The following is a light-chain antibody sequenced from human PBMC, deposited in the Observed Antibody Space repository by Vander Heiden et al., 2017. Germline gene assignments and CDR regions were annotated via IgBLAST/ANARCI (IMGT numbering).Light chain of an antibody. CDR1: SSDVGSYNL. Sequence: QSALTQPASVSGSPGPSITISCTGTSSDVGSYNLVSWYQQHPGKAPKLMIYEVSKRHSGVSNRFSGSKSGNTASLTISGLQAEDEADYYCCSYAGSSTFDVVFGGGTKLTVL. J-gene: IGLJ2*01. CDR2: EVS. CDR3: CSYAGSSTFDVV. V-gene: IGLV2-23*02.